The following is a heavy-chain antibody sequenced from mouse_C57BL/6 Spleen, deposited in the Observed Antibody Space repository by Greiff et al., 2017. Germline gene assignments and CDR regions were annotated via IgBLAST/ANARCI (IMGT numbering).Heavy chain of an antibody. D-gene: IGHD2-4*01. CDR2: ISDGGSYT. Sequence: EVKLMESGGGLVKPGGSLKLSCAASGFTFSSYAMSWVRQTPEKRLEWVATISDGGSYTYYPDNVKGRFTISRDNAKNNLYLQMSHLKSEDTAMYYCARDEDYDVHFDVWGTGTTVTVSS. CDR1: GFTFSSYA. J-gene: IGHJ1*03. V-gene: IGHV5-4*01. CDR3: ARDEDYDVHFDV.